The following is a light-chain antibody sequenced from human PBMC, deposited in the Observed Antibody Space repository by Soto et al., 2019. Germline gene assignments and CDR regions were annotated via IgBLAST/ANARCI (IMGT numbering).Light chain of an antibody. CDR2: EVT. CDR3: SSYCLSYRSIETSATVV. V-gene: IGLV2-14*01. Sequence: QSALTQPASVSGSPGQSITISCTGTSSDVGGYNYVSWYQQHPGKAPKLLIYEVTNRPSGVSTRFSGSKSGNTASLTISGLQAEDEAEYYCSSYCLSYRSIETSATVVFGGGTQLTVL. CDR1: SSDVGGYNY. J-gene: IGLJ2*01.